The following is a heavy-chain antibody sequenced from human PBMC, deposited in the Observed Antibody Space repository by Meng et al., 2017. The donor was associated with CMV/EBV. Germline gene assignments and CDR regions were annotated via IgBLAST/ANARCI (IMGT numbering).Heavy chain of an antibody. CDR2: VSLKVERP. J-gene: IGHJ5*02. CDR1: GDIFSISY. V-gene: IGHV1-46*01. CDR3: ARRRAAAISNWFDP. D-gene: IGHD2-2*02. Sequence: ASVIVSFNASGDIFSISYVHWVRQAPGQGLDWVGMVSLKVERPKYAQKFQGRVTMTRNTSISTAYMELSSLRSEDTAVYYCARRRAAAISNWFDPWGQGTLVTVSS.